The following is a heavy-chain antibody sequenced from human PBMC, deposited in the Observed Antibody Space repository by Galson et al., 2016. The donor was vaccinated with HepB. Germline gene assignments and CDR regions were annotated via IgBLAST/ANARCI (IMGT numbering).Heavy chain of an antibody. Sequence: SVKVSCKASGYPFTSYYMHWVRQAPGQGLEWMGIINPSGGSTSYAQKFQGRVTMTRDTSTSTVYMELSSLRSDDTAVYYCARGIGVGAYYFDYWGQGTLVTVSS. J-gene: IGHJ4*02. V-gene: IGHV1-46*01. CDR3: ARGIGVGAYYFDY. CDR1: GYPFTSYY. CDR2: INPSGGST. D-gene: IGHD1-26*01.